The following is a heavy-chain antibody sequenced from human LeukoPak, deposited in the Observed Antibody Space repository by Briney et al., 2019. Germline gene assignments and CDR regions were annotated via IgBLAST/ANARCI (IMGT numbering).Heavy chain of an antibody. J-gene: IGHJ4*02. V-gene: IGHV3-11*01. CDR3: ARVVGYFDY. Sequence: PSETLSLTCTVSGGSISSGGYYWSWIRQAPGKGLEWVSYISSSGSTIYYADSVKGRFTISRDNAKNSLYLQMNSLRAEDTAVYYCARVVGYFDYWGQGTLVTVSS. CDR2: ISSSGSTI. CDR1: GGSISSGGYY.